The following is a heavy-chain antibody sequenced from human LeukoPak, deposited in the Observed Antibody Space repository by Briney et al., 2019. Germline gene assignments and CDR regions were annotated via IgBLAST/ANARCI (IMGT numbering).Heavy chain of an antibody. Sequence: PGGSLRLSCAASGFTFSSYSMNWVRQAPGKGLEWVSYISSNSSNIYYAASVKGRFTICRDNAKNSLYLQMDSLRDDGPAVYYCARNSGIYRGIFDCWGQGTLVTVSS. CDR2: ISSNSSNI. V-gene: IGHV3-48*02. CDR3: ARNSGIYRGIFDC. CDR1: GFTFSSYS. D-gene: IGHD1-26*01. J-gene: IGHJ4*02.